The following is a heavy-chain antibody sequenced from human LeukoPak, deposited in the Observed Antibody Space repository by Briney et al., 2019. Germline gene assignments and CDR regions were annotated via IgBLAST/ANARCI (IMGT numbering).Heavy chain of an antibody. CDR1: GYSISSGYY. J-gene: IGHJ4*02. CDR3: ARGGNIYYGSDDYLSY. CDR2: IYHSGST. Sequence: PSETLSLTCTVSGYSISSGYYWGWIRQPPGKGLEWIGSIYHSGSTYYNPSLKSRVTISVDTSKNQFSLKLSSVTAADTAVYYCARGGNIYYGSDDYLSYWGQGTLVTVSS. D-gene: IGHD3-10*01. V-gene: IGHV4-38-2*02.